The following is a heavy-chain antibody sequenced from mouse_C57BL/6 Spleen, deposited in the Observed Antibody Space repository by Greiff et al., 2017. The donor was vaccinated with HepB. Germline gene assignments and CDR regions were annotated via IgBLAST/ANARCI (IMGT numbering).Heavy chain of an antibody. CDR2: INYDGSST. J-gene: IGHJ1*03. D-gene: IGHD1-1*01. CDR1: GFTFSDYY. CDR3: AREDGSRPWYFDV. Sequence: EVQRVESEGGLVQPGSSMKLSCTASGFTFSDYYMAWVRQVPEKGLEWVANINYDGSSTYYLDSLKSRFIISRDNAKNILYLQMSSLKSEDTATYYCAREDGSRPWYFDVWGTGTTVTVPS. V-gene: IGHV5-16*01.